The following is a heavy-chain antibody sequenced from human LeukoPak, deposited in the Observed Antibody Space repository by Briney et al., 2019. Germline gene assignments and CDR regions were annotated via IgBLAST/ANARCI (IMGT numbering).Heavy chain of an antibody. Sequence: GGSLRLSCAASGFTFSSYWMHWVRHAPGKGLVWVSRINSDGSSTSYADSVKGRFTISRDNAKNTLYLQMNSLRAEDTAVYYCASGSPMVRGAPGDDAFDIWGQGTMVTVSS. CDR1: GFTFSSYW. V-gene: IGHV3-74*01. CDR3: ASGSPMVRGAPGDDAFDI. D-gene: IGHD3-10*01. CDR2: INSDGSST. J-gene: IGHJ3*02.